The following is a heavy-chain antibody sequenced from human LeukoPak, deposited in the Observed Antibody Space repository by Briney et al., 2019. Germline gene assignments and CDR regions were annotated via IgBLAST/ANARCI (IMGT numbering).Heavy chain of an antibody. Sequence: PXXSLRLSCAAXGFTFXSYWMSWVRQAPGKGLEWVANIKQDGSEKYYVDSVKGRFTISRDNAKNSLYLQMNSLRAEDTAVYYCARDSGMTTNFDYWGQGTLVTVSS. J-gene: IGHJ4*02. D-gene: IGHD2-15*01. V-gene: IGHV3-7*01. CDR3: ARDSGMTTNFDY. CDR2: IKQDGSEK. CDR1: GFTFXSYW.